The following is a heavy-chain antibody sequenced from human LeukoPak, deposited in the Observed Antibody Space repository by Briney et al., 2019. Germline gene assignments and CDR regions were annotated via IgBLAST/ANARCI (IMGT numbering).Heavy chain of an antibody. V-gene: IGHV3-23*01. CDR2: ISGSGGST. D-gene: IGHD3-22*01. J-gene: IGHJ4*02. CDR1: GSTFSSYA. Sequence: GGSLRLSCAASGSTFSSYAMSWVRQAPGKGLEWVSAISGSGGSTYYADSVKGRFTISRDNSKNTLYLQMNSLRAEDTAVYYCAKDFQNYYYDSSGYYYVPDYFDYWGQGTLVTVSS. CDR3: AKDFQNYYYDSSGYYYVPDYFDY.